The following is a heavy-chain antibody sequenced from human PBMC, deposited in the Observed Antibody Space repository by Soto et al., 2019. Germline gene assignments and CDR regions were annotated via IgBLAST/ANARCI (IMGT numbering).Heavy chain of an antibody. J-gene: IGHJ4*02. CDR3: GRRGNLGYWSVGSCVRLDY. V-gene: IGHV4-34*01. CDR1: GGSFSGYY. CDR2: INHSGST. D-gene: IGHD2-15*01. Sequence: QVQLQQWGAGLLKPSETLSLTCAVYGGSFSGYYWSWISQPPGKGLEWIGEINHSGSTNYNPSLMSRRTISVDTYKNRFSLKLRSVTAADTAVDYCGRRGNLGYWSVGSCVRLDYWGQGTLVTVSS.